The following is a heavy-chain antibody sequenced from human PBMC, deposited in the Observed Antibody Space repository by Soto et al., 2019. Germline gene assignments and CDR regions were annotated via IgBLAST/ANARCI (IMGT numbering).Heavy chain of an antibody. V-gene: IGHV1-2*02. CDR1: GYTFTVYY. CDR2: INPKSGGT. J-gene: IGHJ4*02. CDR3: ARDLAKGGGSAGFDY. D-gene: IGHD1-26*01. Sequence: ASVKVSCKASGYTFTVYYMHWVRQAPGQGLEWVGWINPKSGGTMYPQKFQGRVTMTWDTSISTAYIALTRLISDDTAVYYCARDLAKGGGSAGFDYWGQGTLVTVSS.